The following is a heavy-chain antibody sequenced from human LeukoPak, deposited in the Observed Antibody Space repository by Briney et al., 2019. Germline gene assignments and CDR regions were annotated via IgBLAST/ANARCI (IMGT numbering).Heavy chain of an antibody. CDR1: GFTFSSYG. J-gene: IGHJ6*04. Sequence: GGSLRLSCAASGFTFSSYGMHWVRQAPGKGLEWVAVISYDGSNKYYADSVKGRFTISGDNSKNTLYLQMNSLRAEDTAVYYCAKLGYCSGGSCHPYYYYGMDVWGKGTTVTVSS. CDR2: ISYDGSNK. CDR3: AKLGYCSGGSCHPYYYYGMDV. D-gene: IGHD2-15*01. V-gene: IGHV3-30*18.